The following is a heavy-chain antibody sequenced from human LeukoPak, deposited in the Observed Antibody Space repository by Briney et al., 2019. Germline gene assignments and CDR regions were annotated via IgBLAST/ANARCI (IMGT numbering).Heavy chain of an antibody. CDR2: INPNSGGT. CDR3: ARDVGVVAADAFDI. Sequence: ASVKVSCKASGYTFTGYYMHWVRQAPGQGLEWMGWINPNSGGTNYVQKFQGWVTMTRDTSISTAYMELSRLRSDDTAVYYCARDVGVVAADAFDIWGQGTMVTVSS. CDR1: GYTFTGYY. V-gene: IGHV1-2*04. D-gene: IGHD2-15*01. J-gene: IGHJ3*02.